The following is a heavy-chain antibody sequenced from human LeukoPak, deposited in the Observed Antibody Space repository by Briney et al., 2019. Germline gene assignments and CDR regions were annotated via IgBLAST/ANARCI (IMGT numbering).Heavy chain of an antibody. CDR3: ARAYYYDSSGYSPFFDY. CDR2: INPNSGGT. D-gene: IGHD3-22*01. Sequence: ASVKVSRKGSGYTFTGYYIHWLRQAPGQGLEWMGWINPNSGGTNYAQKFQGRVTMTRDTSISTAYMELRRLRSDDTAVYYCARAYYYDSSGYSPFFDYWGQGTLVTVS. V-gene: IGHV1-2*02. J-gene: IGHJ4*02. CDR1: GYTFTGYY.